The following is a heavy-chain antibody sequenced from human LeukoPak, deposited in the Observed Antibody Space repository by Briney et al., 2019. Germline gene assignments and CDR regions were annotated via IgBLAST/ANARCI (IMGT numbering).Heavy chain of an antibody. CDR1: GGSISSGGYY. V-gene: IGHV4-31*03. Sequence: PSQTLSLTCTVSGGSISSGGYYWSWIRQHPGKGLEWIGYIYYSGSTYYNPSLKSRVTISVDTSKNQFSLKLSSVTAADTAVYYCARGQYGDYVIRYVVTPVPLGAFDIWGQGTMVTVSS. D-gene: IGHD4-17*01. CDR2: IYYSGST. CDR3: ARGQYGDYVIRYVVTPVPLGAFDI. J-gene: IGHJ3*02.